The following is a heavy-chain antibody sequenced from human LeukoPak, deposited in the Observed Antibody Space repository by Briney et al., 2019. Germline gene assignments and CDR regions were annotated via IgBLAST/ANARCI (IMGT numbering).Heavy chain of an antibody. Sequence: GGSLRLSCAASGFTFTNAWMSWVRQAPGKGLEWVGRIKSKTDGGTTDYAAPVKGRFIISRDDSKNTLYLQMNSLKTEDTAVYYCTTVAEATTVTTKYYYGMDVWGPGTTVTVSS. J-gene: IGHJ6*02. CDR1: GFTFTNAW. V-gene: IGHV3-15*01. CDR2: IKSKTDGGTT. D-gene: IGHD4-17*01. CDR3: TTVAEATTVTTKYYYGMDV.